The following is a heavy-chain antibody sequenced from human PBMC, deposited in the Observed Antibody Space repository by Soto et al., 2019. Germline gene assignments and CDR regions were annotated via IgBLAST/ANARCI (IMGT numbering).Heavy chain of an antibody. Sequence: QLQLQESGSGLVKPSQTLSLTCAVSGGSISSGGYSWSWIRQPPGKGLEWIGYIYHSGSTYYNPSLKSRSTISEDRPKNHSPLKLTSVTAADTAVYYCAKKIPTVTTVASWGQETLAPFSS. CDR3: AKKIPTVTTVAS. CDR1: GGSISSGGYS. D-gene: IGHD4-17*01. J-gene: IGHJ4*02. V-gene: IGHV4-30-2*01. CDR2: IYHSGST.